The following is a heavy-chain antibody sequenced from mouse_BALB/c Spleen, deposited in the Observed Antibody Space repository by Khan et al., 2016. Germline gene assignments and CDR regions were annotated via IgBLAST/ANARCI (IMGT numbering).Heavy chain of an antibody. J-gene: IGHJ3*01. CDR3: ATYGNYEGFAY. D-gene: IGHD2-1*01. CDR2: ISYDGSN. V-gene: IGHV3-6*02. Sequence: EVQLQESGPGLVKPSQSLSLTCSVTGYSITSGYYWNGIRQFPGNKLEWMGNISYDGSNNYNPSLKNRISITRDTSKNQFFLKLNAVTTEDTATYYCATYGNYEGFAYWGQGTLVTVSA. CDR1: GYSITSGYY.